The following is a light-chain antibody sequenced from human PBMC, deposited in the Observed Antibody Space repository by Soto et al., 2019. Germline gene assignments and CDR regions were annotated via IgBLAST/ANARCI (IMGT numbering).Light chain of an antibody. Sequence: MVLTQSPGSRSLSPGEGASRACGASQSVSSGYLAWYQQKPGQAPRLIIYDASSRATGIPDRFSGSGSGTDFTLTISRLETEDFAVYDCQQYGISTLTFGGGTKVDIK. CDR2: DAS. CDR3: QQYGISTLT. CDR1: QSVSSGY. J-gene: IGKJ4*01. V-gene: IGKV3-20*01.